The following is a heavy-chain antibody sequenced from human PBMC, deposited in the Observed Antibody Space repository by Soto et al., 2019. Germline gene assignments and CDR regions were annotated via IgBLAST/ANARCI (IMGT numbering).Heavy chain of an antibody. CDR1: GGSISSGDYY. CDR2: IYYSGST. CDR3: ARVPCEELTFDI. Sequence: QVQLQESGPGLVKPSQTLSLTCTVSGGSISSGDYYWSWIRQPPGKGLEWIGYIYYSGSTYYNPSLKSRVTIAVDTSKNQCSLKLSSVTAADTAVYYWARVPCEELTFDIWGQGTMVTVSS. D-gene: IGHD3-10*01. V-gene: IGHV4-30-4*01. J-gene: IGHJ3*02.